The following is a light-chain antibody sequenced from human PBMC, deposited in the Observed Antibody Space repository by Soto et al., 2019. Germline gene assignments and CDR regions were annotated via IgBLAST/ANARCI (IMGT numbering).Light chain of an antibody. V-gene: IGKV1-5*01. CDR1: ESVSIG. CDR2: DAS. J-gene: IGKJ1*01. Sequence: DIEITQSPSTLSASVGDRLTITCRASESVSIGLAWYQQKPGKAPKLLIYDASSLDSGVPSRFSGSGSGTEFTLTISSLQSDDFAPYYCQQYTSYSRTFGQRTKA. CDR3: QQYTSYSRT.